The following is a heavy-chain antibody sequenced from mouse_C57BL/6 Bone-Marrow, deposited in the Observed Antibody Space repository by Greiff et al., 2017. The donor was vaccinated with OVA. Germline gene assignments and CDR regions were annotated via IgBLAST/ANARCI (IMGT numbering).Heavy chain of an antibody. J-gene: IGHJ3*01. CDR1: GYTFTSYW. V-gene: IGHV1-55*01. CDR2: IYPGSGST. D-gene: IGHD2-5*01. CDR3: ARRDYSKFSFAY. Sequence: QVQLQQPGAELVKPGASVKMSCKASGYTFTSYWITWVKQRPGQGLEWIGDIYPGSGSTNYNEKFKSKATLTVDTSSSTAYMPLSSLTSEDSAVYYGARRDYSKFSFAYWGQGTLVTVSA.